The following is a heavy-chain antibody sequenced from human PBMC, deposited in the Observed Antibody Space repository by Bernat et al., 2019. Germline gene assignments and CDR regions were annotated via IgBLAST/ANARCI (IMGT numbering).Heavy chain of an antibody. Sequence: EVQLVESGGALVQPGGSLRLSCAASGFTFSSNWMTWVRRAPGKGLEGVANIKEDGSDGNYVDSMKGRITISRDNAKNSLYLQVDSLIAEDAAVYYCTRNLVGYIALDYWGQGTLVTVSS. J-gene: IGHJ4*02. D-gene: IGHD5-12*01. V-gene: IGHV3-7*04. CDR3: TRNLVGYIALDY. CDR1: GFTFSSNW. CDR2: IKEDGSDG.